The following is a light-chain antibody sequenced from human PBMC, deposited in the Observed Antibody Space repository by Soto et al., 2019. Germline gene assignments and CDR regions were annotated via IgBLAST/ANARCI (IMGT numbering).Light chain of an antibody. CDR1: SSDVGGYNY. V-gene: IGLV2-14*01. J-gene: IGLJ1*01. Sequence: QSALTQPASVSGSPGQSITISCTGTSSDVGGYNYVSWYQQHPGKAPKLMIYDVSNRPSVVSNRFSGSKSGNTASLTISGLQAEDEADYYCSSYTRSSTYVFGTGTKVTVL. CDR3: SSYTRSSTYV. CDR2: DVS.